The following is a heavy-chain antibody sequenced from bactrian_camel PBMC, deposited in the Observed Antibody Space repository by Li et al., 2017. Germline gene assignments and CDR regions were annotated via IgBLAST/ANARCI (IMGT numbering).Heavy chain of an antibody. V-gene: IGHV3S53*01. CDR1: EYSYNVWH. Sequence: HVQLVESGGGSAPAGGSLRLSCAPSEYSYNVWHTTYCWGWFRQTPEKEREAVAALDSDGSPMYADSVKGRFTISRENSNGILYLYLQMSSLTPGDTATYYCAADSLIGGYCLEYGYNYEGQGTQVTVS. J-gene: IGHJ4*01. D-gene: IGHD2*01. CDR2: LDSDGSP.